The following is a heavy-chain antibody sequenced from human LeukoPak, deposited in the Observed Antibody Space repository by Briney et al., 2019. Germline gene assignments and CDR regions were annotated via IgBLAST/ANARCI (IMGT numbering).Heavy chain of an antibody. D-gene: IGHD3-3*01. V-gene: IGHV4-59*01. CDR1: GGSISSYY. Sequence: PSETLSLTCTVSGGSISSYYWSWIRQPPGKGLEWIGYIYYSGSTNYNPSLKSRVTISADTSKNQFSLKLSSVTAADTAVYYCARAHPTITIFGVVILKWFDPWGQGTLVTVSS. CDR3: ARAHPTITIFGVVILKWFDP. J-gene: IGHJ5*02. CDR2: IYYSGST.